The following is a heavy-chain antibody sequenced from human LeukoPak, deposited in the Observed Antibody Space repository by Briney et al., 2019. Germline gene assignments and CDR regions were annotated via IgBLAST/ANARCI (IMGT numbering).Heavy chain of an antibody. J-gene: IGHJ3*02. Sequence: PSETLSLTCAVYGGSFSGYYWSWIRQPPGKGLEWIGEINHSGSTNYNPSLKGRVTISVDTSKNQFSLKLSSVTAADTAVYYCARRRVGANPDDAFDIWGQGTMVTVSS. V-gene: IGHV4-34*01. CDR1: GGSFSGYY. CDR3: ARRRVGANPDDAFDI. D-gene: IGHD1-26*01. CDR2: INHSGST.